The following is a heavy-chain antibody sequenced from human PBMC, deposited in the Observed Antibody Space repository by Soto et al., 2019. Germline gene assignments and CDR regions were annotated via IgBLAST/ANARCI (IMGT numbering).Heavy chain of an antibody. CDR2: INHSGST. CDR1: GGSFSGYY. Sequence: SETLSLTCAVYGGSFSGYYWSWIRQPPGKGLEWIGEINHSGSTNYNPSLKSRVTISVDTSKNQFSLKLSSVTAADTAVYYCARDGLLSLVEPAAKGYCSGGSCSLGTFDYWGQGTLVTVSS. V-gene: IGHV4-34*01. J-gene: IGHJ4*02. CDR3: ARDGLLSLVEPAAKGYCSGGSCSLGTFDY. D-gene: IGHD2-15*01.